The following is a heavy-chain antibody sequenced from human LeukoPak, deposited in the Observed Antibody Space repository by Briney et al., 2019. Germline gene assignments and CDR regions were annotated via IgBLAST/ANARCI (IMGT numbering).Heavy chain of an antibody. D-gene: IGHD6-19*01. CDR2: IGTSGDT. Sequence: GGSLRLSCAASGFTFSSYDMHWVRQATGKGLEWVSVIGTSGDTYYAGSVKGRFTISRENAKNSLYLQMNSLTAGDSAVYFCSGVGSSGWPNYFDSWGQGTLVTVSS. CDR1: GFTFSSYD. CDR3: SGVGSSGWPNYFDS. V-gene: IGHV3-13*04. J-gene: IGHJ4*02.